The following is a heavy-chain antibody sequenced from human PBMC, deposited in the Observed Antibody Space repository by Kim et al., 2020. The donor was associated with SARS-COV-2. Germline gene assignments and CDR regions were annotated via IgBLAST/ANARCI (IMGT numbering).Heavy chain of an antibody. CDR3: ARDDAGWNDFWSTSYYIDV. CDR2: ISAYYGNT. V-gene: IGHV1-18*01. CDR1: GYTFTSYA. D-gene: IGHD3-3*01. Sequence: ASVKVSCKASGYTFTSYAISWVRQAPGQGLEWMGWISAYYGNTNYAQNLQGRVTMTTDTSTSTAYMELRSLRSDDTAVYYCARDDAGWNDFWSTSYYIDVWGEGTTGTVSS. J-gene: IGHJ6*03.